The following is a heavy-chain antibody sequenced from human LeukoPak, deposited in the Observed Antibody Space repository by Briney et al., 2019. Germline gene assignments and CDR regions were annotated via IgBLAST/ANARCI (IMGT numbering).Heavy chain of an antibody. CDR2: IYPDDSDT. CDR3: ANGLIEGALDY. J-gene: IGHJ4*02. V-gene: IGHV5-51*01. D-gene: IGHD1-26*01. Sequence: PGESLKISCKGSGYSFTSYWIAWVRQMPGKGLEWMGLIYPDDSDTRYSPSFEGQVTISADKSISTAYLQWRSLRASDTAMYYCANGLIEGALDYWGQGTLVTVSS. CDR1: GYSFTSYW.